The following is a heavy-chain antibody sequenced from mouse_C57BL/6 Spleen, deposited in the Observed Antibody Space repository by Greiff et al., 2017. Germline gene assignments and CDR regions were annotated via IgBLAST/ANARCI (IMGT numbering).Heavy chain of an antibody. V-gene: IGHV1-15*01. CDR3: TRLEYYGSRQFAY. D-gene: IGHD1-1*01. J-gene: IGHJ3*01. Sequence: VQLQQSGAELVRPGASVTLSCKASGYTFTDYEMHWVKQTPVHGLEWIGAIDPETGGTAYNQKFKGKAILTADKSSSTAFMELRSLTSEDSAVYYCTRLEYYGSRQFAYWGQGTLVTVSA. CDR1: GYTFTDYE. CDR2: IDPETGGT.